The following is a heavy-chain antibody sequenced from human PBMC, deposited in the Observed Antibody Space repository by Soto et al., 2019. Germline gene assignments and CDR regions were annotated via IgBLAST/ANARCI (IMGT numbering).Heavy chain of an antibody. D-gene: IGHD2-2*01. J-gene: IGHJ4*02. Sequence: GGSLRLSCAASGFTFSRYAMSWVRQAPGKGLEWVSAISGSGGSTYYADSVKGRLNISRDNSKNTLYLQMNSLRAEDTAVYYCAKDLFDIVVVPAANKNSDYWGQGTLVTVSS. CDR3: AKDLFDIVVVPAANKNSDY. CDR2: ISGSGGST. V-gene: IGHV3-23*01. CDR1: GFTFSRYA.